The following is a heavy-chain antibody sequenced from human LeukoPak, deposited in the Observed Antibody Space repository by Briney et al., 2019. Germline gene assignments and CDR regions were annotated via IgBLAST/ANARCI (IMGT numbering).Heavy chain of an antibody. V-gene: IGHV3-53*01. CDR2: IYSGGST. J-gene: IGHJ4*02. Sequence: SGGSLRPSCAASGFTVSSNYMSWVRQAPGKGLEWVSVIYSGGSTYYADSVKGRFTISRDNSKNTLYLQMNSLRAEDTAVYYCASPGVDCGGDCYWYYFDYWGQGTLVTVSS. CDR3: ASPGVDCGGDCYWYYFDY. CDR1: GFTVSSNY. D-gene: IGHD2-21*02.